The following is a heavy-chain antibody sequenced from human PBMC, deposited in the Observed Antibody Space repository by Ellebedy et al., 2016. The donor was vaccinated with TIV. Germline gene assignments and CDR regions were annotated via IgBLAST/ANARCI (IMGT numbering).Heavy chain of an antibody. V-gene: IGHV1-24*01. D-gene: IGHD3-10*01. CDR3: ATLSSYYGSGSYYNYNWFDP. J-gene: IGHJ5*02. Sequence: ASVKVSCXVSGYTLTELSMHWVRQAPGKGLEWMGGFDPEDGETIYAQKFQGRVTMTEDTSTDTAYMELSSLRSEDTAVYYCATLSSYYGSGSYYNYNWFDPWGQGTLVTVSS. CDR2: FDPEDGET. CDR1: GYTLTELS.